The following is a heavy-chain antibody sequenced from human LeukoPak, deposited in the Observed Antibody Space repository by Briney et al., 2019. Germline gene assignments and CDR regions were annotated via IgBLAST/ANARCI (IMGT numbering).Heavy chain of an antibody. CDR1: GYTFISYA. D-gene: IGHD3-10*01. J-gene: IGHJ4*02. CDR2: INPGNGDT. V-gene: IGHV1-3*01. Sequence: ASVKVSCKASGYTFISYAMNWVRQAPGQRLEWMGWINPGNGDTKYSQKFQGRVTITSDTSASTAYMELSSLISEDTAVYYCARDGSGVWFDYWGQGTLVTVSS. CDR3: ARDGSGVWFDY.